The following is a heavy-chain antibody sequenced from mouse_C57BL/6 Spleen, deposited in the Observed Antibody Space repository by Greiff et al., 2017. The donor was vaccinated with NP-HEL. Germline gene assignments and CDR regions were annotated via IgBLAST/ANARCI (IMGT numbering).Heavy chain of an antibody. D-gene: IGHD1-1*01. CDR2: IDPETGGT. J-gene: IGHJ2*01. Sequence: VQLQQSGAELVRPGASVTLSCKASGYTFTDYEMHWVKQTPVHGLEWIGAIDPETGGTAYNQKFKGKAILTADKSSSTAYMELRSLTSEDSAVYYCTRRGLYYGSSFDYWGQCTTLTVSS. CDR3: TRRGLYYGSSFDY. V-gene: IGHV1-15*01. CDR1: GYTFTDYE.